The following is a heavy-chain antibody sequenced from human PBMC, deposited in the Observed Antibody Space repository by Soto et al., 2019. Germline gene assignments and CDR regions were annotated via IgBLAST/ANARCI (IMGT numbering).Heavy chain of an antibody. CDR1: CGSFSGYY. J-gene: IGHJ4*02. D-gene: IGHD3-22*01. CDR2: INHSGSI. Sequence: ETLSLTCAVYCGSFSGYYWSWIRQPPGKGLEWIGEINHSGSINYNPSLKSRVTISVDTSKNQFSLKLRSVTAADTAIYYCARGNGMILAVQGDAPDKYYLDFWSQGTLVIVSS. CDR3: ARGNGMILAVQGDAPDKYYLDF. V-gene: IGHV4-34*01.